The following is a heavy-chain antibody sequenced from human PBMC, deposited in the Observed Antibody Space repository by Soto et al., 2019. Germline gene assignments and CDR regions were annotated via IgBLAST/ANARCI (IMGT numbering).Heavy chain of an antibody. CDR3: ARDWHYYDSSGYPRVYGMDV. CDR2: IYYSGNT. Sequence: SETLSLTCTVSGGSIIPYCWSWIRQPPGKGLEWIGYIYYSGNTEYNPSLKSRVTISVDTSKNQFSLKLSSVTAADTAVYYCARDWHYYDSSGYPRVYGMDVWGQGTTVTVSS. CDR1: GGSIIPYC. J-gene: IGHJ6*02. D-gene: IGHD3-22*01. V-gene: IGHV4-59*01.